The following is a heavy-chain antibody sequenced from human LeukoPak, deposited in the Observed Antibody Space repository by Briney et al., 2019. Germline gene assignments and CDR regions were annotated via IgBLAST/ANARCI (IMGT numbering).Heavy chain of an antibody. CDR3: ATQDVDTAMAHDY. Sequence: PSETLSLTCTVSGYSISSGYYWGWIRQPPGKGLEWIGSIYHSGSTYYNPSLKSRVTISVDTSKNQVSLKLSSVTAADTAVYYCATQDVDTAMAHDYWGQGTLVTVSS. CDR1: GYSISSGYY. CDR2: IYHSGST. V-gene: IGHV4-38-2*02. J-gene: IGHJ4*02. D-gene: IGHD5-18*01.